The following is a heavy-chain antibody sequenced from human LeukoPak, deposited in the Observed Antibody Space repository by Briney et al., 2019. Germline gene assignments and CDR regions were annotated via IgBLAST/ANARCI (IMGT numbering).Heavy chain of an antibody. D-gene: IGHD2-15*01. J-gene: IGHJ3*02. Sequence: GASVKVSCKASRYTFISYGISWVRQAPGQGLEWMGWISPHKADTNYDQKFQGRVIMTTNTSTSTAYMELRSLRSDDTAMFYCARVRINNRWYGAFDIWGQGTMVTVSS. CDR3: ARVRINNRWYGAFDI. CDR1: RYTFISYG. V-gene: IGHV1-18*01. CDR2: ISPHKADT.